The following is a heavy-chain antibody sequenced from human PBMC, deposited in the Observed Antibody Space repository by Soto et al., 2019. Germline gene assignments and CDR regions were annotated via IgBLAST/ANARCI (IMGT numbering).Heavy chain of an antibody. CDR2: IYSGGST. CDR1: GFIVSSNY. V-gene: IGHV3-53*01. J-gene: IGHJ6*02. CDR3: ARGIVVIMSYYYYGLDV. D-gene: IGHD3-22*01. Sequence: EVQLVESGGGLIQPGGSLRLSCAASGFIVSSNYMSWVRQAPGKGLEWVSLIYSGGSTYYADSVKGRFTISRDNSKNTLYLQMSGLRGEDMAVYYCARGIVVIMSYYYYGLDVCGQGSTVTV.